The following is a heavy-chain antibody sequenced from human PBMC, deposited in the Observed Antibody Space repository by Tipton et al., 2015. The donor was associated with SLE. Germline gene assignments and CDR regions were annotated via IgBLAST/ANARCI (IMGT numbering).Heavy chain of an antibody. CDR1: GGVFSHFG. J-gene: IGHJ4*02. V-gene: IGHV1-69*17. Sequence: QLVQSGAEVKKPGSSVKVSCKTSGGVFSHFGINWVRQAPGQGLEWMGEIIPGFGIPTYSQKFQGRITITADRSTSTAYADVSSLGYEDSAVYFCARRGGEYDSSPPPLDYWGQGTLVIVSS. D-gene: IGHD3-22*01. CDR3: ARRGGEYDSSPPPLDY. CDR2: IIPGFGIP.